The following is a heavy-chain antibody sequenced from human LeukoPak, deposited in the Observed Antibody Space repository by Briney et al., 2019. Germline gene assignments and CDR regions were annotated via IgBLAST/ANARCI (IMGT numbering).Heavy chain of an antibody. CDR2: IYHGGIT. Sequence: SETLSLTCAVSGGSISSGGYSWSWIRQPPGKGLEWIGYIYHGGITYYNPSLKSRVTISVDRSKNQFSLKLSSVTAADTAVYYCAIAYDSSGYYFFDYWGQGTLVTVSS. D-gene: IGHD3-22*01. V-gene: IGHV4-30-2*01. CDR3: AIAYDSSGYYFFDY. J-gene: IGHJ4*02. CDR1: GGSISSGGYS.